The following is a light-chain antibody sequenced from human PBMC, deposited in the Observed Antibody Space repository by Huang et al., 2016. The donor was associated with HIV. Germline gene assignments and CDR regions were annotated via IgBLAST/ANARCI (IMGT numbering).Light chain of an antibody. CDR3: QRYGSSPPYT. CDR2: ATS. J-gene: IGKJ2*01. CDR1: QSLGSSS. Sequence: EVVLTQSPDTLSLSPGERATLSCRASQSLGSSSLAWYQQKPGQAPRLPIYATSTRPTGIPDRFSGSGSGTDFSLTVTRLEPEDFAVYYCQRYGSSPPYTFGQGTKLEI. V-gene: IGKV3-20*01.